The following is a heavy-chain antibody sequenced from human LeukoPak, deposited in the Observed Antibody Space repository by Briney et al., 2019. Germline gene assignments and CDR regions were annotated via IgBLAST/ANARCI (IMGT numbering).Heavy chain of an antibody. Sequence: PSETLSLTCTVSGGSISSYYWSWIRQPPGKGLEWIGYIYYSGSTNYNPSLKSRVTISVDTSKNQFSLKLSSVTAADTAVYYCARGPARYGDYNSRDGGYNWFDPWGQGTLVTVSS. CDR2: IYYSGST. V-gene: IGHV4-59*01. CDR1: GGSISSYY. D-gene: IGHD4-17*01. J-gene: IGHJ5*02. CDR3: ARGPARYGDYNSRDGGYNWFDP.